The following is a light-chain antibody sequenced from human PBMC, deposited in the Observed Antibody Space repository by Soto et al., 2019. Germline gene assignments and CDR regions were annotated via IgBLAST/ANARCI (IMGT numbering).Light chain of an antibody. V-gene: IGKV3-20*01. CDR1: QSVSSY. J-gene: IGKJ5*01. Sequence: EIVLTQSPATISLSPGERATLSCRASQSVSSYLAWYQQKPGQAPRLLIYDVSNRATGIPARFSGSGSGTDFTLTISRLEPEDFAVYYCQQYGSSPITFGQGTRLEIK. CDR2: DVS. CDR3: QQYGSSPIT.